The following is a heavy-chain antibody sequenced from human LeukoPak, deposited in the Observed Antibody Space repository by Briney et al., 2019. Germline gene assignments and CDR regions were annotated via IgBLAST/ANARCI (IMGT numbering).Heavy chain of an antibody. V-gene: IGHV3-23*01. Sequence: HPGGSLRLSCAASGFTFSSYEMNWVRQAPGKGLEWVSAISGSGGSTYYADSVKGRFTISRDNSKNTLYLQMNSLRAEDTAVYCCAKDRGLIAVAGQGDLFDYWGQGTLVTVSS. CDR3: AKDRGLIAVAGQGDLFDY. CDR2: ISGSGGST. CDR1: GFTFSSYE. J-gene: IGHJ4*02. D-gene: IGHD6-19*01.